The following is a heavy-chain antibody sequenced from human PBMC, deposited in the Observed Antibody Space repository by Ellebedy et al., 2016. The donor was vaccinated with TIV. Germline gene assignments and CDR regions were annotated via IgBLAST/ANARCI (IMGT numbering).Heavy chain of an antibody. CDR1: GLTFADYP. CDR2: IRADGVST. CDR3: VTAYVASGSIYLKYIQF. D-gene: IGHD3-10*01. V-gene: IGHV3-23*01. J-gene: IGHJ1*01. Sequence: GESLKISCAASGLTFADYPLTCVCQAPGTGLEWVQRIRADGVSTYYADSVKGRFTVSRDNSMRLLSLQMNSLRVDDTAVYYCVTAYVASGSIYLKYIQFWGEGTLVAVSS.